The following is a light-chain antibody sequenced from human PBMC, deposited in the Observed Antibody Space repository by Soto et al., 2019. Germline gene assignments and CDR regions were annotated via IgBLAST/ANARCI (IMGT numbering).Light chain of an antibody. J-gene: IGKJ1*01. V-gene: IGKV3-15*01. Sequence: VLTQSPGTLSLSPGERATLSCRASQSVSSRLAWYQHKSGQAPRLLIYGASTRATGISARFSGSGSETEFTLTISSLQSEDFAVYYCQQYNNWPRTFGQGTKVDI. CDR3: QQYNNWPRT. CDR2: GAS. CDR1: QSVSSR.